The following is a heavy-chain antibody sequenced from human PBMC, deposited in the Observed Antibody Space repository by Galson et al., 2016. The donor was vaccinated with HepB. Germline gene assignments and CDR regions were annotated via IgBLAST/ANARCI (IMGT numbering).Heavy chain of an antibody. CDR1: GLSFSTYW. CDR3: ARELSITYGYYMDV. V-gene: IGHV3-74*01. D-gene: IGHD3-10*01. CDR2: IKSDGSSA. Sequence: SLRLSCADSGLSFSTYWMHWVRQAPGLGLVWVSRIKSDGSSAAYADSVMGRFIISRDNSKSTLYLQLNSLRAEDTAVYYCARELSITYGYYMDVWGKGTTVTVSS. J-gene: IGHJ6*03.